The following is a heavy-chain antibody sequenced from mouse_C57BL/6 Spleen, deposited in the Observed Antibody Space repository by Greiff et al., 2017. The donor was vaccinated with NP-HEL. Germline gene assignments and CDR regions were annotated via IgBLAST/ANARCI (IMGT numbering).Heavy chain of an antibody. CDR2: IDPNSGGT. CDR1: GYTFTSYW. V-gene: IGHV1-72*01. Sequence: QVHVKQSGAELVKPGASVKLSCKASGYTFTSYWMHWVKQRPGRGLEWIGRIDPNSGGTKYNAKFKSKATLTVDKPSSTAYMQLSSLTSEDSAVYYCARTIPYDYDFDYWGQGTTLTVSS. D-gene: IGHD2-4*01. J-gene: IGHJ2*01. CDR3: ARTIPYDYDFDY.